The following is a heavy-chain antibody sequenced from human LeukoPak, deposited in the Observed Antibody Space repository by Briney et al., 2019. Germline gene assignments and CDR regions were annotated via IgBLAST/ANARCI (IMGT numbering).Heavy chain of an antibody. CDR1: GYTFTSYD. CDR3: ARDSGYSYGSPGGFDP. V-gene: IGHV1-8*03. J-gene: IGHJ5*02. CDR2: MNPNSGNT. Sequence: ASVKVSCKASGYTFTSYDINWVRQATGQGLEWMGWMNPNSGNTGYAQKFQGRVTITRNTSISTAYMELSSLRSEDTAVYYCARDSGYSYGSPGGFDPWGQGTLVTVSS. D-gene: IGHD5-18*01.